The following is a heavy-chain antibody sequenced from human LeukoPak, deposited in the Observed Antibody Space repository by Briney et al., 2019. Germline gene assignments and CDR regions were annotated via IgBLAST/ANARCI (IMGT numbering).Heavy chain of an antibody. CDR1: GGTFSSYA. CDR2: IIPIFGTA. Sequence: SVKVSCKASGGTFSSYAISWVRQAPGQGLEWMGGIIPIFGTANYAQKFQGRVTITADESTSTAYMELSSLRSEDTAVYYCARVGSGSYSAFDPWGQGILVTVSS. V-gene: IGHV1-69*01. J-gene: IGHJ5*02. CDR3: ARVGSGSYSAFDP. D-gene: IGHD1-26*01.